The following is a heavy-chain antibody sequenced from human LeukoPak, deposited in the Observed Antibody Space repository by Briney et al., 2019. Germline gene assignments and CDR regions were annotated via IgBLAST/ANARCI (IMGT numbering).Heavy chain of an antibody. V-gene: IGHV3-23*01. CDR2: ISGSGGST. CDR3: AKTNIVVVTASSIIDY. J-gene: IGHJ4*02. D-gene: IGHD2-21*02. CDR1: GFTFSSYG. Sequence: GGSLRLSYAASGFTFSSYGMSWVRQAPGKGLEWVSAISGSGGSTYYADSVKGRFTISRDNSKNTLYLQMNSLRAEDTAVYYCAKTNIVVVTASSIIDYWGQGTLVTVSS.